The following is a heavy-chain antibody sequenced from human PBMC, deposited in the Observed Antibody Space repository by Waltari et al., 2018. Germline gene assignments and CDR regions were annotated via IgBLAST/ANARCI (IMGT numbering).Heavy chain of an antibody. CDR2: VNSDGSSS. D-gene: IGHD1-26*01. Sequence: EVQLVESGGGLVKPGGSLRLSCAASGFAFSNFWMHWVRQAPGEGLVWVSRVNSDGSSSDYADSVKGRFTISRDNAENTLYLQMNSLRAEDSAVYYCAGGLGGNTLLDTWGQGTLVTVSS. V-gene: IGHV3-74*02. CDR3: AGGLGGNTLLDT. CDR1: GFAFSNFW. J-gene: IGHJ4*02.